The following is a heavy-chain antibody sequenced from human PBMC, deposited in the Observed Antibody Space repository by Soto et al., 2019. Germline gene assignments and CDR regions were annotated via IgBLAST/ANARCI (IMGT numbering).Heavy chain of an antibody. CDR3: ARGYYYDSSGYYLFDY. CDR2: INPNSGGT. V-gene: IGHV1-2*04. CDR1: RYTFTGKY. D-gene: IGHD3-22*01. J-gene: IGHJ4*02. Sequence: VSVKACCEARRYTFTGKYLWWAQHAPGKGLEWMGWINPNSGGTNYAQKFQGWVTMTRDTSISTAYMELSRLRSDDTAVYYCARGYYYDSSGYYLFDYWGQGTLVTVSS.